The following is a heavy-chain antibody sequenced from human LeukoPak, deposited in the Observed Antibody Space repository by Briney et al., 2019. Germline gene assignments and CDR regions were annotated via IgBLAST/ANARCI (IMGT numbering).Heavy chain of an antibody. J-gene: IGHJ4*02. CDR2: ISSSGSTI. CDR3: ARSNWGFGGLLPH. Sequence: GGSLRLSCAASGFTFSSYEMNWVRQAPGKGLEWVSYISSSGSTIYYADSVKGRFTISRDNAKNSLYLQMNSLRAEDTAVYYCARSNWGFGGLLPHWGQGTLVTVSS. CDR1: GFTFSSYE. D-gene: IGHD3-10*01. V-gene: IGHV3-48*03.